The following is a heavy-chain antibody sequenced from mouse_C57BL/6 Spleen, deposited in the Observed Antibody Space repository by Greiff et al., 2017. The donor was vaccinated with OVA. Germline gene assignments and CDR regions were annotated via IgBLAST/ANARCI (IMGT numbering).Heavy chain of an antibody. CDR3: TRGNPYGSSPFFDY. D-gene: IGHD1-1*01. J-gene: IGHJ2*01. V-gene: IGHV5-9-1*02. CDR2: ISSGGDYI. CDR1: GFTFSSYA. Sequence: EVKLVESGEGLVKPGGSLKLSCAASGFTFSSYAMSWVRQTPEKRLEWVAYISSGGDYIYYADTVKGRFTISRDNARNTLYLQMSSLKSEDTAMYYCTRGNPYGSSPFFDYWGQGTTLTVSS.